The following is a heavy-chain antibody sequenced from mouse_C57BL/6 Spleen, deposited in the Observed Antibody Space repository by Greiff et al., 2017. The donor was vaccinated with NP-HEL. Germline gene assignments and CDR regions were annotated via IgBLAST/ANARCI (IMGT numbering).Heavy chain of an antibody. Sequence: QVHVKQPGAELVKPGASVKMSCKASGYTFTSYWITWVKQRPGQGLEWIGDIYPGSGSTNYNEKFKSKATLTVDTSSSTAYMQLSSLTSEDSAVYYCARHNYGSSYAMDYWGQGTSVTVSS. CDR3: ARHNYGSSYAMDY. D-gene: IGHD1-1*01. CDR1: GYTFTSYW. J-gene: IGHJ4*01. CDR2: IYPGSGST. V-gene: IGHV1-55*01.